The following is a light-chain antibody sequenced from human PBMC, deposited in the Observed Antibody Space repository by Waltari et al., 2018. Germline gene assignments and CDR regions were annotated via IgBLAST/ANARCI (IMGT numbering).Light chain of an antibody. Sequence: VLTQFPDTLSVSPGERATLSCRASQSVTTNLAWYQQKPGLPPRLLSYGASTRATGVPARFSGSGSGTEFTLIISSLQSEDFAVYYCQQYHQRPPWTFGQGTKVEIK. V-gene: IGKV3-15*01. CDR2: GAS. CDR3: QQYHQRPPWT. CDR1: QSVTTN. J-gene: IGKJ1*01.